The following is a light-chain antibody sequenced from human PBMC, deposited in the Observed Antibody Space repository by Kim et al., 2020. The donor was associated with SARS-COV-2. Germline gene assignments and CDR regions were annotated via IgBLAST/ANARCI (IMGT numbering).Light chain of an antibody. J-gene: IGKJ2*01. Sequence: DIVMTQSPLSLPVTPGEPASISCRSSQSLLHSNGYNYLDWYLQKPGQSPQLLIYLGSNRASGVPDRFSGSGSGTDFTLKISRVEAGCVGVYYCMQALHTPYTFGQEPKL. CDR1: QSLLHSNGYNY. V-gene: IGKV2-28*01. CDR3: MQALHTPYT. CDR2: LGS.